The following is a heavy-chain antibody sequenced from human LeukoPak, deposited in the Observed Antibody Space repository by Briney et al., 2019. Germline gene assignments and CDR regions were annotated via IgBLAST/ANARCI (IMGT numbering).Heavy chain of an antibody. CDR1: GFTFDDYA. CDR3: ARSSGWYGTSSWFDP. D-gene: IGHD6-19*01. CDR2: TSWNSGSI. J-gene: IGHJ5*02. V-gene: IGHV3-9*03. Sequence: GRSLRLSCAASGFTFDDYAMHWVRHAPGKGLEWVSGTSWNSGSIGYADSVKGRFTISRDNAKNSLYLQMNSLRAEDMALYYCARSSGWYGTSSWFDPWGQGTLVTVSS.